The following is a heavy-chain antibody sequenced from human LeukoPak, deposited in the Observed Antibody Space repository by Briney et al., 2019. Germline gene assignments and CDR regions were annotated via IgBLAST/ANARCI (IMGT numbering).Heavy chain of an antibody. CDR3: AKSLDY. Sequence: PGGSLRLSCVASGFTFSRSWMDWVRQAPGKGLEWVANIKEDGSQTYYVDSAKGRFTISRDNAKNSLYPQMDSLRGEDTAIYYCAKSLDYWGRGTLVTVSS. J-gene: IGHJ4*02. CDR1: GFTFSRSW. V-gene: IGHV3-7*01. CDR2: IKEDGSQT.